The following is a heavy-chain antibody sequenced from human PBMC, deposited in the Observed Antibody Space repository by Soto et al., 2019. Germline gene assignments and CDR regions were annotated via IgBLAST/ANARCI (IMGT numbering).Heavy chain of an antibody. Sequence: QMQLVESGGDLVKPGGSLRLSCDASGFTFGDYYMSWIRQVPGQGLEWLAFISSSGSYTKYSDTMRGRLTVSRDNDQNSLYLQMNSLRVDDTGVYYCARLRVGVNWYFDLWGRGTMVPVSA. CDR2: ISSSGSYT. J-gene: IGHJ2*01. CDR3: ARLRVGVNWYFDL. CDR1: GFTFGDYY. D-gene: IGHD1-26*01. V-gene: IGHV3-11*06.